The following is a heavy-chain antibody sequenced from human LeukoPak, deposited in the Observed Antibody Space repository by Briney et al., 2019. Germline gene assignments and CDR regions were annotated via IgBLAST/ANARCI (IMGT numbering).Heavy chain of an antibody. J-gene: IGHJ4*02. V-gene: IGHV3-30*18. CDR3: VKGRRGPGGF. CDR2: ISYDGSNK. CDR1: GFTFSGYG. Sequence: GGSLRLSCAASGFTFSGYGMHWVRQAPGKGLEWVAVISYDGSNKYYADSVKGRFTISRDNSKNTLYLQMNSLRAEDTAVYYCVKGRRGPGGFWGQGTLDTVSS. D-gene: IGHD3-10*01.